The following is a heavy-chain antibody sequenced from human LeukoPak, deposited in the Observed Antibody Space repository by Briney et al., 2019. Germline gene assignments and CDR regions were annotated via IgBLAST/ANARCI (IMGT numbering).Heavy chain of an antibody. CDR3: ARDASGWYGMDV. CDR2: ISYDGSNK. Sequence: GGSLRLSCAAPGFTFSSYAMHWVRQAPGKGLEWVAVISYDGSNKYYADSVKGRFTISRDNSKNTLYLQMNSLRAEDTAVYYCARDASGWYGMDVWGQGTTVTVSS. CDR1: GFTFSSYA. J-gene: IGHJ6*02. V-gene: IGHV3-30*04. D-gene: IGHD6-19*01.